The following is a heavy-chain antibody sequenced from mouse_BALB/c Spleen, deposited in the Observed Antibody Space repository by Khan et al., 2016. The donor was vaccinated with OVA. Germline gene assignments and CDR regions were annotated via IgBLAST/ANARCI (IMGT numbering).Heavy chain of an antibody. CDR3: ARKNGSDFDY. D-gene: IGHD1-1*01. V-gene: IGHV1-20*02. CDR2: INPHIGET. CDR1: GYSFTGYF. Sequence: IQLVQSGPELVKPGTSVKISCKASGYSFTGYFMNWVMQSPGKSLEWIGRINPHIGETFYNQKFKGKATLTVDESSSTAHMELRSLASEDSAVYYGARKNGSDFDYWGQGTTLTVSS. J-gene: IGHJ2*01.